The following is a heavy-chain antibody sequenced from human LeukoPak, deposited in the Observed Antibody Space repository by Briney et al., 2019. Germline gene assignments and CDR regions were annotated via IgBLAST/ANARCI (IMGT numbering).Heavy chain of an antibody. CDR2: IGIDSGNT. CDR1: GFPFTEYS. Sequence: GGSLRLSCTASGFPFTEYSMNWVRQVPGKGLEWIAYIGIDSGNTKYADSVRGRFTISADKTKNSLYLQMNSLRVDDTAVYYCARDHNYAFDNWGQGTLVSVAS. V-gene: IGHV3-48*01. J-gene: IGHJ4*02. D-gene: IGHD1-1*01. CDR3: ARDHNYAFDN.